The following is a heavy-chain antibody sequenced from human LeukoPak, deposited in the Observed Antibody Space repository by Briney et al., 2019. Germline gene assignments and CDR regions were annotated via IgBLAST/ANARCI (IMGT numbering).Heavy chain of an antibody. CDR2: IYYTGTT. V-gene: IGHV4-39*01. CDR3: ARVNTQGVPSP. D-gene: IGHD3-16*01. Sequence: PSETLSLTCAVAGGSISSSDYYWGWIRQPPGKGLEWIASIYYTGTTHYNPSLKSRVTMSVDTSRNQFSLKLSSVTAADTAVYYCARVNTQGVPSPWGQGILVTVSS. J-gene: IGHJ5*02. CDR1: GGSISSSDYY.